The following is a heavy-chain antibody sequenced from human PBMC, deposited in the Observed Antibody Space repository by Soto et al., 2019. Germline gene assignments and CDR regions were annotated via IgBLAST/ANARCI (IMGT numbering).Heavy chain of an antibody. CDR3: ARDRNGGYRRDYGMEV. V-gene: IGHV1-2*04. D-gene: IGHD5-12*01. CDR1: GYTFTGYY. J-gene: IGHJ6*02. Sequence: ASVKVSCKASGYTFTGYYMHWVRQAPGQGLEWMGWINPNSGGTNYAQKFQGWVTMTRDTSISTAYMELSRLRSDDTAVYYCARDRNGGYRRDYGMEVWGQGTTVTVSS. CDR2: INPNSGGT.